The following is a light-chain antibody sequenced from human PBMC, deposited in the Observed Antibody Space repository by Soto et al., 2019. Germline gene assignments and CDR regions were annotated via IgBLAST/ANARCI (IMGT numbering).Light chain of an antibody. Sequence: EIVLTQSPATLSLSPGERATLSCRASQSFSSYLAWYQQKPGQAPRLLIYDASKRATGIPARFSGRGSGTDFPLTISSLEPEEFAVYYCQQRSNWPPVSTFGQGTRLEIK. V-gene: IGKV3-11*01. CDR2: DAS. CDR1: QSFSSY. J-gene: IGKJ5*01. CDR3: QQRSNWPPVST.